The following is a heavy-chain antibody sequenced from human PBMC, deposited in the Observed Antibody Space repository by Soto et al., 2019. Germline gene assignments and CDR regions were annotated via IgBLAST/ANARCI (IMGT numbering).Heavy chain of an antibody. Sequence: QVQLVESGGGVVQPGRSLRLSCAASGFTFSSYGMPWVRQAPGKGLEWVAVISYDGSNKYYADSVKGRFTISRDNSKNTLYLQMNSLRAEDTAVYYCAKDISLGGYDYVWGSYRFDYFDYWGQGTLVTVSS. CDR3: AKDISLGGYDYVWGSYRFDYFDY. CDR1: GFTFSSYG. D-gene: IGHD3-16*02. J-gene: IGHJ4*02. CDR2: ISYDGSNK. V-gene: IGHV3-30*18.